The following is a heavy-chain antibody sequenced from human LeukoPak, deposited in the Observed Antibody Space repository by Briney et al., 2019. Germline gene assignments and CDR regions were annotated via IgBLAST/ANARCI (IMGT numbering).Heavy chain of an antibody. V-gene: IGHV1-2*02. D-gene: IGHD5-24*01. CDR2: INGNTGGT. CDR1: GYIFTAYY. CDR3: TRGEIDGPDFDQ. J-gene: IGHJ4*02. Sequence: ASVKVSCKASGYIFTAYYMHWVRQAPGQGPEWMGWINGNTGGTNYARKFRGRVTMTRDTSITTAYMEVSGLKSDDTAVYFCTRGEIDGPDFDQWGQGTLVTVPS.